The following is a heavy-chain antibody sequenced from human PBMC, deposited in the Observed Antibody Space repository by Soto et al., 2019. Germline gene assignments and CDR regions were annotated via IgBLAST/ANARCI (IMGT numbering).Heavy chain of an antibody. V-gene: IGHV5-51*01. CDR1: GYSFTSYW. J-gene: IGHJ4*02. Sequence: GESLKISCKGSGYSFTSYWIGWVRQMPGKGLEWMGIIYPGDSDTRYSPSFQGQVTISADKSISTAYLQWSSLKASDTAMYYCARGPYYDMLTGYYRGSYYFDDWGQGTLVTVSS. CDR3: ARGPYYDMLTGYYRGSYYFDD. D-gene: IGHD3-9*01. CDR2: IYPGDSDT.